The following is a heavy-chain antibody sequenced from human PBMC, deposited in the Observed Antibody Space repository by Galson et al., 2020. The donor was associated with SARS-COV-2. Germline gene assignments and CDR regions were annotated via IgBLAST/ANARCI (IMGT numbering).Heavy chain of an antibody. D-gene: IGHD5-18*01. CDR3: ARDRYSYGFLDY. J-gene: IGHJ4*02. CDR2: ISSSSSYI. CDR1: GFTFSSYS. Sequence: GESLKISCAASGFTFSSYSMNWVRQAPGKGLEWVLSISSSSSYIYYADSVKGRFTISRDNAKNSLYLQMNSLRAEDTAVYYCARDRYSYGFLDYWGQGTLVTVSS. V-gene: IGHV3-21*01.